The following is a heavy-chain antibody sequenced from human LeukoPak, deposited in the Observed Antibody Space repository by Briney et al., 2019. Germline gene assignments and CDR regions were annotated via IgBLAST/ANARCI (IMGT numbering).Heavy chain of an antibody. CDR3: ASYYASGVSAYNYYGMDV. Sequence: ETLSLTCAVSGHSISTGYYWGWIRQPPGKGLEWIGSMSHNRGTYYNPSLKSRVTISMDTSKNQISLRLTSVTAADTAVYYFASYYASGVSAYNYYGMDVWGKGTTVTVSS. D-gene: IGHD3-10*01. CDR2: MSHNRGT. CDR1: GHSISTGYY. J-gene: IGHJ6*04. V-gene: IGHV4-38-2*01.